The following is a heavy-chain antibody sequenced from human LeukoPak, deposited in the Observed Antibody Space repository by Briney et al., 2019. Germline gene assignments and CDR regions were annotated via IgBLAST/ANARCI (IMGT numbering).Heavy chain of an antibody. CDR1: GYTFTGYY. J-gene: IGHJ6*03. Sequence: ASVKVSCKASGYTFTGYYMHWVRQAPGQGLEWMGWINPNSGGTNYAQKFQGRVTITTDESTSTAYMELSSLRSEDTAVYYCARVSRDYYYMDVWGKGTTVTVSS. V-gene: IGHV1-2*02. CDR3: ARVSRDYYYMDV. CDR2: INPNSGGT.